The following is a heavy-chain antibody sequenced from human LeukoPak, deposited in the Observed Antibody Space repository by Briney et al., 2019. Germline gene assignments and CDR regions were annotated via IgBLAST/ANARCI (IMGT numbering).Heavy chain of an antibody. CDR3: ARLGAGYCSSTSCQSYYYYYGMDV. J-gene: IGHJ6*02. D-gene: IGHD2-2*01. CDR2: IIPIFGTA. Sequence: SLKVSCKAPGGTFSSYAISWVRQAPGQGLEWMGGIIPIFGTANYAQKFQGRVTITADESTSTAYMALSSLRSEDTAVYCCARLGAGYCSSTSCQSYYYYYGMDVWGQGTTVTVSS. V-gene: IGHV1-69*13. CDR1: GGTFSSYA.